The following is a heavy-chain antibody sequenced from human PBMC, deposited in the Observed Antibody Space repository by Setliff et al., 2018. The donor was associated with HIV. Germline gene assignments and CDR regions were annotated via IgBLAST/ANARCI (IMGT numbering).Heavy chain of an antibody. V-gene: IGHV4-38-2*01. D-gene: IGHD2-21*01. CDR3: ATIDYYSV. CDR1: GYSISSGYY. Sequence: SETLSLTCAVSGYSISSGYYWGWIRQPPGKGLEWIGSIYYSGSTYYSPSLKSRVTISVDTSKNQFSLKLSSVTAADTAVYYCATIDYYSVWGKGTTVTVSS. CDR2: IYYSGST. J-gene: IGHJ6*04.